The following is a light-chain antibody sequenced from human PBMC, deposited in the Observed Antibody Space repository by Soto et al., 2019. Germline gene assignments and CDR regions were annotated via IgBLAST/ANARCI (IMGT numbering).Light chain of an antibody. V-gene: IGLV2-14*01. CDR2: EVS. CDR3: NSYTSSSTLDV. Sequence: QSALTQPASVSGFPGQSITISCTGTSSDVGGYNYVSWYQQHPGKAPKLMIYEVSNRPSGVSNRFSGSKSGNTASLTISGLQAEDEADYYCNSYTSSSTLDVFGTGTKLT. CDR1: SSDVGGYNY. J-gene: IGLJ1*01.